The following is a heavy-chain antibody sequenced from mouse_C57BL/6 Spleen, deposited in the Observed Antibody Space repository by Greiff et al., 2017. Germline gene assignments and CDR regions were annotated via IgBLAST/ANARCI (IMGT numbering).Heavy chain of an antibody. Sequence: VKLQESGPELVKPGASVKISCKASGYAFSSSWMNWVKQRPGKGLEWIGRIYPGDGDTNYNGKFKGKATLTADKSSSTAYMQLSSLTSEDSAVYFCARWGYDWDYWGQGTTLTVSS. CDR2: IYPGDGDT. V-gene: IGHV1-82*01. D-gene: IGHD2-4*01. CDR3: ARWGYDWDY. CDR1: GYAFSSSW. J-gene: IGHJ2*01.